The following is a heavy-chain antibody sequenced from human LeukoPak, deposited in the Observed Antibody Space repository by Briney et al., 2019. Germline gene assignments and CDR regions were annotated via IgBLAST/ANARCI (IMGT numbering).Heavy chain of an antibody. J-gene: IGHJ3*02. CDR1: GFTFSSYA. V-gene: IGHV3-64*01. Sequence: GGSLRLSCAASGFTFSSYAMHWVRQAPGKGLEYVSAISSNGGSTYYANSVKGRFTISRDNSKNTLYLQMGSLRAEDMAVYYCAKDGGSDPDSFDIWGQGTMVTVSS. CDR2: ISSNGGST. D-gene: IGHD2-15*01. CDR3: AKDGGSDPDSFDI.